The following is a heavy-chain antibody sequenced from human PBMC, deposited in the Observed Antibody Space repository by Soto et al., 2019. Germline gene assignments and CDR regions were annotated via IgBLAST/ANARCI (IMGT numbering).Heavy chain of an antibody. D-gene: IGHD3-16*01. CDR1: GGSVSNDNFY. J-gene: IGHJ5*02. Sequence: SETLSLTCTVSGGSVSNDNFYWSWIRQPPGKGLEWIGYVHSSGITNYNPSLKRRVTISVDTSRNQFSLRLSSVTAADTAVYYCARGLTMGQLPAHFDHWGQGTLVTVSS. CDR3: ARGLTMGQLPAHFDH. V-gene: IGHV4-61*01. CDR2: VHSSGIT.